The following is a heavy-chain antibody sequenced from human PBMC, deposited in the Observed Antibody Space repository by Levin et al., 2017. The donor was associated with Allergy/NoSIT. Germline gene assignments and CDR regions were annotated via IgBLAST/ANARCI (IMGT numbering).Heavy chain of an antibody. J-gene: IGHJ4*02. CDR1: GFTFGDYS. Sequence: GGSLRLSCTGSGFTFGDYSMSWVRQAPGKGLEWVGFIRNKAHGGTTEYAASVKGRLTISRDDSKSIAYLQMNSLKTEDTAVYFCARGGPPNYDYNWGSYRDGYFDYWGQGTLVTVSS. D-gene: IGHD3-16*02. CDR2: IRNKAHGGTT. CDR3: ARGGPPNYDYNWGSYRDGYFDY. V-gene: IGHV3-49*04.